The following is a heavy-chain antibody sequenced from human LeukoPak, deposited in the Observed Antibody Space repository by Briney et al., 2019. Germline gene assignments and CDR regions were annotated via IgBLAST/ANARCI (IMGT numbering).Heavy chain of an antibody. D-gene: IGHD6-13*01. J-gene: IGHJ4*02. V-gene: IGHV1-69*05. CDR2: IIPIFGTV. CDR3: ASTGYSSSWYLPPGYFDY. CDR1: GGTFSSYA. Sequence: ASVKVSCKASGGTFSSYAISWVRQAPGQGLEWMGGIIPIFGTVNYAQKFQGRVTITTDESTSTAYMELSSLRSEDTAVYYCASTGYSSSWYLPPGYFDYWGQGTLVTVSS.